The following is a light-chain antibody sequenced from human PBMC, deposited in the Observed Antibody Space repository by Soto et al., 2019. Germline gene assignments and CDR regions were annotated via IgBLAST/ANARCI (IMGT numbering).Light chain of an antibody. CDR3: CSHAGSYTYV. CDR1: SSDVGGYKY. V-gene: IGLV2-11*01. CDR2: DVS. Sequence: ALTQPRSVSGSPGQAVTITCTGTSSDVGGYKYVSWYQQHPGKAPKVVIYDVSKRPSGVPDRFSGSKSGNTASLTISGLQAEDEADYYCCSHAGSYTYVFGTGTKVTVL. J-gene: IGLJ1*01.